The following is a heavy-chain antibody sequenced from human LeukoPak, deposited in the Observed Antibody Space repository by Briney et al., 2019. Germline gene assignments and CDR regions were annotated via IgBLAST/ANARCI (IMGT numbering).Heavy chain of an antibody. J-gene: IGHJ4*02. CDR3: ARAVVIAGFDY. V-gene: IGHV3-72*01. CDR1: GFKFSDHY. D-gene: IGHD2-21*01. CDR2: SRNKASSYTT. Sequence: GGSLRLSCAASGFKFSDHYIDWVRQAPGKGLEWVGRSRNKASSYTTEYAASVEGRFTISRDVSENSLYLQMNSLRAEDTAVYYCARAVVIAGFDYWGQGTLVTVSS.